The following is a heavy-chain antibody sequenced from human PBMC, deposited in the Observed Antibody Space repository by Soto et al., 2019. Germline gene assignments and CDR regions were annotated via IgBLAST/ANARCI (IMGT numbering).Heavy chain of an antibody. J-gene: IGHJ6*03. CDR3: ARAPVRYCSSTSCRDYYYYMDV. V-gene: IGHV4-59*01. CDR1: GGSISSYY. D-gene: IGHD2-2*01. Sequence: SETLSLTCTVSGGSISSYYWSWIRQPPGKGLEWIGYIYYSGSTNYNPSLKSRVTISVDTSKNQFSLKLSSVTAADTAVYYCARAPVRYCSSTSCRDYYYYMDVWGKGTTVTVSS. CDR2: IYYSGST.